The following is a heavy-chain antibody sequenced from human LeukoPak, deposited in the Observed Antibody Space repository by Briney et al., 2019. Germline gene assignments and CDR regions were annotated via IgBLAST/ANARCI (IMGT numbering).Heavy chain of an antibody. J-gene: IGHJ4*02. CDR1: GFNFSSYV. CDR2: ISGSGGST. Sequence: GGSLRLSCAASGFNFSSYVLSWVRPAPGKGLEWVSAISGSGGSTDHTDSVKGRFTISRDNSKNTLYLQMNSPRAEDTAVYYCAKAPGYEGYWGQGTLVTVSS. V-gene: IGHV3-23*01. CDR3: AKAPGYEGY. D-gene: IGHD5-12*01.